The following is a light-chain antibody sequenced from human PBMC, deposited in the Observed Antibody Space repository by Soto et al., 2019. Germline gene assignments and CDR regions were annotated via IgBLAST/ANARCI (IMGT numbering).Light chain of an antibody. CDR3: HQRQYWHPIT. V-gene: IGKV3-15*01. CDR1: QSVSYN. CDR2: GPS. Sequence: EIVVTLSPPPLSVSPGERVTLSCRASQSVSYNLAWYQQKPGQAPRLLIYGPSTRATGIPARFSGSGSGTDFTLTISSLEPEDFAVYYCHQRQYWHPITFGQGTRLDIK. J-gene: IGKJ5*01.